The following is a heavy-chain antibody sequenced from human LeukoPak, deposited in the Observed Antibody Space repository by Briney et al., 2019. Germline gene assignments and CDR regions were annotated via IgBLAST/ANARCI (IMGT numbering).Heavy chain of an antibody. CDR3: AKAVAAAGIRSDAFDI. CDR1: GFTFDDYA. J-gene: IGHJ3*02. D-gene: IGHD6-13*01. CDR2: ISWNSGSI. Sequence: GGSLRLSCAASGFTFDDYAMHWVRQAPGKGLEWVSGISWNSGSIGYADSVKGRFTISRDNAKNSLYLQMNSLRAEDTALYYCAKAVAAAGIRSDAFDIWGQGTMVTVSS. V-gene: IGHV3-9*01.